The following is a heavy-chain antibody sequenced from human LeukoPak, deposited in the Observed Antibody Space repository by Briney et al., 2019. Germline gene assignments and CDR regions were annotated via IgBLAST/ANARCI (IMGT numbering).Heavy chain of an antibody. CDR3: ARAVPPVMTFDY. D-gene: IGHD2-21*01. V-gene: IGHV3-53*01. J-gene: IGHJ4*02. Sequence: PGGSLRPSCASSGFSVSSNYSSWVRPAPGEGLGRGSVIYSGGSTYYAHTVQGRFTISRDKSTNTPYLHMNSLRAEDTAVYYCARAVPPVMTFDYWGQGTLVTVSS. CDR2: IYSGGST. CDR1: GFSVSSNY.